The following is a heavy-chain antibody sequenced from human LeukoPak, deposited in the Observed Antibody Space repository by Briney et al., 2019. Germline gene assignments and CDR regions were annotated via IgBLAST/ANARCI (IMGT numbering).Heavy chain of an antibody. V-gene: IGHV3-23*01. CDR2: ISGSGGST. D-gene: IGHD6-13*01. Sequence: GGSLRLSCAASGFTFSSFAMSLVRQAPGKGLEWVSAISGSGGSTYYADSVKGRFTISRDNSKNTLYLQMNSLRAEDTAVYYCEKDRDASSWYAYYFDYWGQGTLVTVSS. J-gene: IGHJ4*02. CDR1: GFTFSSFA. CDR3: EKDRDASSWYAYYFDY.